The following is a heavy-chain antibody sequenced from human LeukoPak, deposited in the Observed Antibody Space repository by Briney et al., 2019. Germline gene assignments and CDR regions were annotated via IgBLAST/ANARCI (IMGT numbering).Heavy chain of an antibody. CDR1: GGSISSGSYY. D-gene: IGHD3-10*01. CDR3: ARDRGVPYFDY. Sequence: PSETLSLTCTVSGGSISSGSYYWSWIRQPAGKGLEWIGRIYTSGSTNYNPSLKSRVTISLDTSKSQFSLKLSSVTAADTAVYYCARDRGVPYFDYWGQGTLVTVSS. CDR2: IYTSGST. V-gene: IGHV4-61*02. J-gene: IGHJ4*02.